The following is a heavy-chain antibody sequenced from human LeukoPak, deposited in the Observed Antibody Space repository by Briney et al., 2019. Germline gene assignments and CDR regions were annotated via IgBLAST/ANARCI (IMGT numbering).Heavy chain of an antibody. D-gene: IGHD4-17*01. CDR3: AKDPNYGDGYYWYFDL. J-gene: IGHJ2*01. CDR2: ISYDGSNK. Sequence: GGSLRLSCAASGFTFSSYAMHWVRQAPGKGLEWVAVISYDGSNKYYADSVKGRFTISRDNAKNSLYLQMNSLRAEDTALYYCAKDPNYGDGYYWYFDLWGRGTLVTVSS. V-gene: IGHV3-30-3*01. CDR1: GFTFSSYA.